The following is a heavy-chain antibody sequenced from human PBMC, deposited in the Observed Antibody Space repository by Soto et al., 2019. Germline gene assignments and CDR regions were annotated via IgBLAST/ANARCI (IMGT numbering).Heavy chain of an antibody. CDR2: IIPIFGTA. CDR3: ARDRGPSSGYYPYWFDP. J-gene: IGHJ5*02. D-gene: IGHD3-22*01. CDR1: GGTFSSYA. Sequence: QVQLVQSGAEVKKHGSSVKVSCKASGGTFSSYAITWVRQAPGQGLEWMGGIIPIFGTANYAQKFQGRVTITADESTSTAYMELSSLRSEDTALYYCARDRGPSSGYYPYWFDPWGQGTLVTVSS. V-gene: IGHV1-69*12.